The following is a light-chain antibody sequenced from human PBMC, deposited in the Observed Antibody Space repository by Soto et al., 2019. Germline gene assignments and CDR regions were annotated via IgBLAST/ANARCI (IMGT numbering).Light chain of an antibody. CDR3: SSYTSSSTLGV. CDR2: EVN. Sequence: QSALTQPASVSGSPGQSITISCTGTSSDVGGYNYVSWYQQHPGKAPKLMIYEVNNRPSGVSNRFSGSKSGNTASLTISGLQAEDEGDYYCSSYTSSSTLGVFGGGTKLTVL. J-gene: IGLJ2*01. V-gene: IGLV2-14*01. CDR1: SSDVGGYNY.